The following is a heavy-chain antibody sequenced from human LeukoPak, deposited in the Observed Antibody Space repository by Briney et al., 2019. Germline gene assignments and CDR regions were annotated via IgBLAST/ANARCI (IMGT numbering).Heavy chain of an antibody. CDR2: LYSDANT. J-gene: IGHJ4*02. CDR3: ARGVEPLAANTLAY. V-gene: IGHV3-53*01. CDR1: GVTVITND. D-gene: IGHD1-14*01. Sequence: GGSLRLSCAASGVTVITNDMTWVRQAPGKGPEWVSVLYSDANTKYADSVQGRFTISRHNSKNTLYLEMNSLSPDDTAVYYCARGVEPLAANTLAYWGQGTLVTVSS.